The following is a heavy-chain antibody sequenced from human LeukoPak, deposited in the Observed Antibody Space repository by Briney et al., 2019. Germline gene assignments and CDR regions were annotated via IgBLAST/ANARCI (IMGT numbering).Heavy chain of an antibody. CDR1: GGSISSHY. D-gene: IGHD5-18*01. J-gene: IGHJ6*03. Sequence: SETLSLTCTVSGGSISSHYWSWIRQPPGKGLEWVGYIFYIGSTNYNPSLKSRITISVDPSKNHFSLRLSSVTAADTAVYYCARAVDTAMFYYMDVWGKGTTVTVSS. V-gene: IGHV4-59*11. CDR3: ARAVDTAMFYYMDV. CDR2: IFYIGST.